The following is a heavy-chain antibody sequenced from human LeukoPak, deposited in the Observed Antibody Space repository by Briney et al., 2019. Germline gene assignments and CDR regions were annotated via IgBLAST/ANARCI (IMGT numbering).Heavy chain of an antibody. Sequence: EASVKVSCKASGYTFTSYDINWVRQATGQGLEWMGWMNPNSGNTGYAQKFQGRVTMTRNTSISTAYMELNSLRAEDTAVYYCARDPIAAAPPQGWFDPWGQGTLVTVSS. CDR2: MNPNSGNT. CDR3: ARDPIAAAPPQGWFDP. CDR1: GYTFTSYD. J-gene: IGHJ5*02. V-gene: IGHV1-8*01. D-gene: IGHD6-13*01.